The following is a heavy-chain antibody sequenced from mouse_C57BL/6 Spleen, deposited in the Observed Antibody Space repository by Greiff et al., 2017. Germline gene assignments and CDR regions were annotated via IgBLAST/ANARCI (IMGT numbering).Heavy chain of an antibody. CDR2: INPNYGTT. CDR3: ARNGASSGLYYYAMDY. J-gene: IGHJ4*01. V-gene: IGHV1-39*01. D-gene: IGHD3-2*02. CDR1: GYSFTDYN. Sequence: VQLKESGPELVKPGASVKISCKASGYSFTDYNMNWVQQSNGKSLEWIGVINPNYGTTSYNQKFKGKATLTVDQSSSTAYMQLNSLTSEDSAVYYCARNGASSGLYYYAMDYWGQGTSVTVSS.